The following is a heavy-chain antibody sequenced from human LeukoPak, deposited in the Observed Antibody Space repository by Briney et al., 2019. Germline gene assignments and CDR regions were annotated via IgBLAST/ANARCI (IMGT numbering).Heavy chain of an antibody. CDR1: GFTFTTFS. CDR2: ISYDGNNQ. D-gene: IGHD6-19*01. Sequence: GGSLRLSCAASGFTFTTFSMHWVRQAPGKGPERVAVISYDGNNQYYADSVKGRFTISRDNSKNRVFLQMNNLRTEDTSVYYCATHLYRSGFTYWYFDLWGRGTLVTVSS. J-gene: IGHJ2*01. CDR3: ATHLYRSGFTYWYFDL. V-gene: IGHV3-30-3*01.